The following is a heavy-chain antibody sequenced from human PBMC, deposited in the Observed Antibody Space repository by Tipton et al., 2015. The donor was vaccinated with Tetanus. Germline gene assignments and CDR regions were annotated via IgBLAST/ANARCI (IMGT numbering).Heavy chain of an antibody. Sequence: TLSLTCAAYGGSFGGYYWSWIRQPPGKGLEWIGEISNGGGTNYNPSLKSRVTMSIDTSKKQFSLNLTSVTAADTALYFCARGSVVITAAKCLDYWGQGTQVTVSS. CDR2: ISNGGGT. V-gene: IGHV4-34*01. D-gene: IGHD2-2*01. J-gene: IGHJ4*02. CDR1: GGSFGGYY. CDR3: ARGSVVITAAKCLDY.